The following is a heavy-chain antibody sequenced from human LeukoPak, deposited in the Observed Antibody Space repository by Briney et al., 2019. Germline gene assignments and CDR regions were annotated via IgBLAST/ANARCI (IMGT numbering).Heavy chain of an antibody. CDR2: IKSKTDGGTT. D-gene: IGHD6-19*01. CDR1: GFTFSNAW. CDR3: ARENSSGWSEDYFDY. J-gene: IGHJ4*02. Sequence: PGGSLRLSCAASGFTFSNAWMSWVRQAPGKGLEWVGRIKSKTDGGTTDYAAPVKGRFTISRDNSKNTLYLQMNSLRAEGTAVYYCARENSSGWSEDYFDYWGQGTLVTVSS. V-gene: IGHV3-15*01.